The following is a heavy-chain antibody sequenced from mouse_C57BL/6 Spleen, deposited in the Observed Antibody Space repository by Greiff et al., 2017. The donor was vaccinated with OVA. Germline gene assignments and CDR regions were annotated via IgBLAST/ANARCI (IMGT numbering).Heavy chain of an antibody. J-gene: IGHJ4*01. CDR3: ALYYSNYDYAMDY. V-gene: IGHV1-55*01. D-gene: IGHD2-5*01. Sequence: VQLQQPGAELVKPGASVKMSCKASGYTFTSYWITWVKQRPGQGLEWIGDIYPGSGSTNYNEKFKSKATLTVDTSSSTAYMQLSSLTSEDSAVYYCALYYSNYDYAMDYWGQGTSVTFSS. CDR2: IYPGSGST. CDR1: GYTFTSYW.